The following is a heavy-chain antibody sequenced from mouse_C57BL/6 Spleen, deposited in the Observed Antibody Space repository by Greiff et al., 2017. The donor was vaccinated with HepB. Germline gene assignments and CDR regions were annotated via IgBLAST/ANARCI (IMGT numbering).Heavy chain of an antibody. D-gene: IGHD2-3*01. J-gene: IGHJ1*03. V-gene: IGHV1-18*01. CDR1: RYTFTDYN. CDR3: ALSMMVTTAWYFDV. CDR2: INPNNGGT. Sequence: EVQLQQSGPELVKPGASVKIPCKASRYTFTDYNMDWVKQSHGKSLEWIGDINPNNGGTIYNQKFKGKATLTVDKSSSTAYMELRSLTSEDTAVYYCALSMMVTTAWYFDVWGTGTTVTVSS.